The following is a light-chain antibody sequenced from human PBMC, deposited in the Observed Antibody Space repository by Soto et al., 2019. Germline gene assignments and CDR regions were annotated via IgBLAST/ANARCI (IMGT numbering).Light chain of an antibody. CDR3: AAWNERPKGSV. CDR2: SND. V-gene: IGLV1-44*01. CDR1: SSNIVSNT. Sequence: QSVLTQSPSASGTPGKRVTISCSGTSSNIVSNTVNWYRQIPGTAPQLVIYSNDQRPSGVPDRFSASKSGTSASLAISGLQSEDDADYYCAAWNERPKGSVFGGGTMVTVL. J-gene: IGLJ3*02.